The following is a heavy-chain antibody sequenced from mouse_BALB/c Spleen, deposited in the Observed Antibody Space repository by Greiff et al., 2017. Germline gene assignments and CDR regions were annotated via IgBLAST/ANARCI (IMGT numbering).Heavy chain of an antibody. J-gene: IGHJ4*01. Sequence: EVQLVESGGGLVKPGGSLKLSCAASGFTFSDYYMHWVRQSPEKRLEWVATISDGGGYTYYPHSVKGQFTISRDKAKNTPYLQMSSLTSEDTAMYYCARGDYRYDGYAMDYWGQGTSVTVSS. CDR3: ARGDYRYDGYAMDY. D-gene: IGHD2-14*01. CDR2: ISDGGGYT. CDR1: GFTFSDYY. V-gene: IGHV5-4*02.